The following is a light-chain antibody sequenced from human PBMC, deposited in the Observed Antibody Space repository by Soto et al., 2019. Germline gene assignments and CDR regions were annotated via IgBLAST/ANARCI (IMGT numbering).Light chain of an antibody. Sequence: QPVLTQPPSASGTPGQRVAFSCSGSNSNIGGNDVNWFQHLPGTAPRLLLYRSDQRPSGVPDRFSGSKSGTSASLAINGLLSEDEAEYYCASWDDSLNGWVFGGGTKLTVL. CDR2: RSD. CDR1: NSNIGGND. J-gene: IGLJ3*02. V-gene: IGLV1-44*01. CDR3: ASWDDSLNGWV.